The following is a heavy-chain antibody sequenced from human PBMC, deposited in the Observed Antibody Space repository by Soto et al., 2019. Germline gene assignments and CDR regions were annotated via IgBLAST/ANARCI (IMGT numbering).Heavy chain of an antibody. Sequence: GASVEVSCKXSGYTFTSYDINWVRQATGQGLEWMGWMNPNSGNTGYAQKFQGRVTMTRNTSISTAYMELSSLRSEDTAVYYCARVYGLYYDFWSGYTRFDYWGQGTLVTVSS. J-gene: IGHJ4*02. CDR2: MNPNSGNT. V-gene: IGHV1-8*01. CDR1: GYTFTSYD. CDR3: ARVYGLYYDFWSGYTRFDY. D-gene: IGHD3-3*01.